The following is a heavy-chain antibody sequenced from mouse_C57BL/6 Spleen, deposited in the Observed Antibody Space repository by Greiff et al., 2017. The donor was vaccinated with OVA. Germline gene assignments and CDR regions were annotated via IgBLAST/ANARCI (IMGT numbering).Heavy chain of an antibody. V-gene: IGHV2-2*01. CDR2: IWSGGST. J-gene: IGHJ4*01. CDR1: GFSLTSYG. D-gene: IGHD1-1*01. CDR3: ARKPPVVAGDYAMDY. Sequence: QVQLKESGPGLVQPSQSLSITCTVSGFSLTSYGVHWVRQSPGKGLEWLGVIWSGGSTDYNAAFISRLSISKDNSKSQVFFKMNSLQADDTAIYYCARKPPVVAGDYAMDYWGQGTSVTVSS.